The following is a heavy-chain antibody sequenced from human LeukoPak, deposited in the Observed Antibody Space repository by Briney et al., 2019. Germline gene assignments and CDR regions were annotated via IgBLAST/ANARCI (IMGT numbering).Heavy chain of an antibody. CDR2: INPYSGDT. D-gene: IGHD6-13*01. CDR1: GYTFTGYH. J-gene: IGHJ4*02. V-gene: IGHV1-2*06. Sequence: EASVKVSRKASGYTFTGYHIHWVRQAPGQGLEWMGRINPYSGDTNFAQKFQGRVTMTRDTSITTAYMDLSSLTPDDTAVYFCARDQGSLTRSWYTGYWGQGTQVTVSS. CDR3: ARDQGSLTRSWYTGY.